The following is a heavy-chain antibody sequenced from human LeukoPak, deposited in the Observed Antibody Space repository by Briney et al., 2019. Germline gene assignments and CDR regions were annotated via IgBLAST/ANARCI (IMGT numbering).Heavy chain of an antibody. CDR2: INHSGST. Sequence: SETLSLTCAVYGESFSGYYWSWIRQPPGKGLEWIGEINHSGSTNYNPSLKSRVTISVDTSKNQFSLKLSSVTAADTAVYYCARVRNLRNWFDPWGQGTLVTVSS. CDR1: GESFSGYY. J-gene: IGHJ5*02. V-gene: IGHV4-34*01. CDR3: ARVRNLRNWFDP.